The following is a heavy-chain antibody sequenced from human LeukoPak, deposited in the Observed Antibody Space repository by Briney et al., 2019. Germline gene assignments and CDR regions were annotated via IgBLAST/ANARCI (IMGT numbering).Heavy chain of an antibody. CDR1: GFTFSDHA. V-gene: IGHV3-23*01. Sequence: GGSLRLSCATSGFTFSDHAMSWVRQTPAKGLESVSSISAGGDRTHYADPVKGRFTVSRDNSKNTLYLHMNSLRAEDTAVYFCAYLDSSGYYYGRLRYWGQGTPVTVSS. CDR2: ISAGGDRT. D-gene: IGHD3-22*01. CDR3: AYLDSSGYYYGRLRY. J-gene: IGHJ4*02.